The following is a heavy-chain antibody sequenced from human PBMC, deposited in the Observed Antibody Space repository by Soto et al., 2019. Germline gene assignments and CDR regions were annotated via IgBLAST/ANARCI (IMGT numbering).Heavy chain of an antibody. Sequence: ASVKVSCKASGYTFTSYGISWVRQAPGQGLEWMGWISAYNGNTNYAQKLQGRVTMTTDTSTSTAYMELRSSVTAADTAVYYCARMYYDSSGPYFDYWGQGTLVTVSS. V-gene: IGHV1-18*01. J-gene: IGHJ4*02. CDR3: ARMYYDSSGPYFDY. CDR1: GYTFTSYG. D-gene: IGHD3-22*01. CDR2: ISAYNGNT.